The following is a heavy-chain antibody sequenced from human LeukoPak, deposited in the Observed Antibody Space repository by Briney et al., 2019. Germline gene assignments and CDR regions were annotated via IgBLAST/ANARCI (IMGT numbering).Heavy chain of an antibody. Sequence: SETLSLTCAVYGGSFSGYYWSWIRQPPGKGLEWIGEINHSGSTNYNPSLKSRVTISVDTSKNQFSLKLSSVTAADTAVYYCARHSFGGRSGSYGYWGQGTLVTVSS. CDR2: INHSGST. D-gene: IGHD3-10*01. CDR3: ARHSFGGRSGSYGY. J-gene: IGHJ4*02. V-gene: IGHV4-34*01. CDR1: GGSFSGYY.